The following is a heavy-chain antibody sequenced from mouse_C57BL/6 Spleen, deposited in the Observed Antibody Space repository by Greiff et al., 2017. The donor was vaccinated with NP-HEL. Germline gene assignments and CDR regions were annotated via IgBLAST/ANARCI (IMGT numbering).Heavy chain of an antibody. CDR1: GFTFSSYA. V-gene: IGHV5-4*01. D-gene: IGHD1-1*01. Sequence: EVQLVESGGGLVKPGGSLKLSCAASGFTFSSYAMSWVRQTPEKRLEWVATISDGGSYTYYPDNVKGRFTISRDNAKNNLYLQMSHLKSEDTAMYYCARDRNYYGSSPSFAYWGQGTLVTVSA. J-gene: IGHJ3*01. CDR2: ISDGGSYT. CDR3: ARDRNYYGSSPSFAY.